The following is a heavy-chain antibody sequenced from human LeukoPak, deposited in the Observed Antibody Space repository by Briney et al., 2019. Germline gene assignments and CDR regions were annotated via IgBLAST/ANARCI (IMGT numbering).Heavy chain of an antibody. Sequence: SETLSLTCTVSGGYISSSSYYWGWIRQSPGKGLEWIGSVDYRGSTYYNPSLKSRVTISVDTSKNQFSLKLNSVTAADTAVYYCARTTRGGSDSWDPYYFDYWGQGTLVTVSS. CDR3: ARTTRGGSDSWDPYYFDY. CDR1: GGYISSSSYY. J-gene: IGHJ4*02. CDR2: VDYRGST. D-gene: IGHD6-13*01. V-gene: IGHV4-39*01.